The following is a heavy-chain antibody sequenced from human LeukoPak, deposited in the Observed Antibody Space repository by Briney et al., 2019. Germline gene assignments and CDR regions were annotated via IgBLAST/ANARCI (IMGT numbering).Heavy chain of an antibody. Sequence: ASVKFSCKASGYTFTSCGISWVRQAPGQGLEWMGWISVYNGNTNYAQKLQGRVTMTTDTSTSTAYMELRSLRSDDTAVYYCASPYCGGGTCYAHDALDIWGQGTMVTVSS. J-gene: IGHJ3*02. CDR2: ISVYNGNT. CDR3: ASPYCGGGTCYAHDALDI. V-gene: IGHV1-18*01. D-gene: IGHD2-15*01. CDR1: GYTFTSCG.